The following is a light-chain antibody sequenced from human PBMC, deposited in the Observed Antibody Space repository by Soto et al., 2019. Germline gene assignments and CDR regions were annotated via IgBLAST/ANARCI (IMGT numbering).Light chain of an antibody. Sequence: QSVLTQPASVSGSPGQSITISCTGTNSDVGGYNYVSWYQQHPGKAPKLMIYEVNNRPSGVSHRFSGSKSGNTASLTISGRQPEDEADYYCNSYTSSSTWVFGGGTKVTVL. V-gene: IGLV2-14*01. CDR3: NSYTSSSTWV. CDR2: EVN. J-gene: IGLJ2*01. CDR1: NSDVGGYNY.